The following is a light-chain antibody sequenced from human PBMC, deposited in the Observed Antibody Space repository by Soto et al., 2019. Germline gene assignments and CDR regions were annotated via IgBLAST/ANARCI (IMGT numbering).Light chain of an antibody. J-gene: IGKJ5*01. CDR3: HSRA. CDR1: QTISRS. V-gene: IGKV1-5*01. Sequence: DIQLTQTPSTLSASVGDEVTITCRASQTISRSLAWYQQKPGRAPKLLIYDASTLESGVPSRFSGSGSETEFTLTISRLQPDDFATYFCHSRAFGQGTRLEIK. CDR2: DAS.